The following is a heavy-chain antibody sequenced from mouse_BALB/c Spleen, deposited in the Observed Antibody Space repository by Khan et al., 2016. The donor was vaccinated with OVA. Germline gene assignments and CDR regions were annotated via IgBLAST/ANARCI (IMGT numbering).Heavy chain of an antibody. CDR3: ARRNYFGYTFAY. CDR1: GYTFIDYY. J-gene: IGHJ3*01. CDR2: ISPGSGDT. V-gene: IGHV1-77*01. Sequence: QVQLQQSGAELARPGASVKLSCKASGYTFIDYYINWVKQRTGQGLEWIGEISPGSGDTYYNERFKGKATLTADKSSSTAYMQLSSLTSEASAVYFCARRNYFGYTFAYWSQGTLVTVSA. D-gene: IGHD1-2*01.